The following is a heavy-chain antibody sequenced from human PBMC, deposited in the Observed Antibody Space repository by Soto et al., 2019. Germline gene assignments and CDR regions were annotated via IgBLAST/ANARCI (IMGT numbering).Heavy chain of an antibody. CDR3: ARSPYDFWSGNWFDP. D-gene: IGHD3-3*01. J-gene: IGHJ5*02. CDR2: IYYSGST. V-gene: IGHV4-30-4*01. CDR1: GGSISSGDYY. Sequence: ASETLSLTCTVSGGSISSGDYYWSWIRQPPGKGLEWIGYIYYSGSTYYNPSLKSRVTISVDTSKNQFSLKLSSVTAADTAVYYCARSPYDFWSGNWFDPWGQGTLVTVSS.